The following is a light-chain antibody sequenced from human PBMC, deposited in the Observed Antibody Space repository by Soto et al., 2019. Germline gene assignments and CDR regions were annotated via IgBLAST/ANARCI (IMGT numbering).Light chain of an antibody. Sequence: EIVLTQSPATLSLSPGDRATLSCRASQSVSRYLAWYQQKPGQAPRLLMFDASNRAKGVPARFSGSGSGTDFTLTISSLESEDFAVDYLQQRINCPPVYTFGQGTKLQIK. CDR2: DAS. J-gene: IGKJ2*01. CDR1: QSVSRY. CDR3: QQRINCPPVYT. V-gene: IGKV3-11*01.